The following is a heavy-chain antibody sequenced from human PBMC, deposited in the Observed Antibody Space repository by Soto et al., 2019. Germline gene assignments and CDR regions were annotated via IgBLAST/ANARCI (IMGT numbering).Heavy chain of an antibody. CDR1: NGSISSRSSY. V-gene: IGHV4-39*01. CDR3: GGQDSGAKGYYFEN. D-gene: IGHD2-15*01. Sequence: QLQLQESGSGLVKPSETLSLTCIVSNGSISSRSSYWGWIRQTPGKGLEWIGSIYDIGNTYYNPSLKRRVTISFDTSKTQFSLKMNSVTAADTAVYFCGGQDSGAKGYYFENWGQGALVTVSS. J-gene: IGHJ4*02. CDR2: IYDIGNT.